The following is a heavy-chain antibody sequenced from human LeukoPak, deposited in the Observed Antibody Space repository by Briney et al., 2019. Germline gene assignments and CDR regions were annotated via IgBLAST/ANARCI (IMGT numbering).Heavy chain of an antibody. V-gene: IGHV4-39*02. CDR2: IYYSGST. CDR1: GGSISSSSYY. D-gene: IGHD1-1*01. J-gene: IGHJ5*02. CDR3: AREGNWNAYDNWFDP. Sequence: SETLSLTCTVSGGSISSSSYYWGWIRQPPGKGLEWIGSIYYSGSTYYNPSLKSRVTISVDTSKNQFSLKLSSVTAADTAVYYCAREGNWNAYDNWFDPWGQGTLVTVSS.